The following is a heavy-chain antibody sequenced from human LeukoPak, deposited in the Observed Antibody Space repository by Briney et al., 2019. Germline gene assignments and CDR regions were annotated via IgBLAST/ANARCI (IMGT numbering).Heavy chain of an antibody. CDR1: GGSFSGYY. D-gene: IGHD1-26*01. CDR3: ARGRGSYFKYYFDY. Sequence: SETLSLTCAVYGGSFSGYYWSWIRQPPGKGLEWIGEINHSGSTNYNPSLKCRVTISVDTSKNQFSLKLSSVTAADTAVYYCARGRGSYFKYYFDYWGQGTLVTVSS. V-gene: IGHV4-34*01. CDR2: INHSGST. J-gene: IGHJ4*02.